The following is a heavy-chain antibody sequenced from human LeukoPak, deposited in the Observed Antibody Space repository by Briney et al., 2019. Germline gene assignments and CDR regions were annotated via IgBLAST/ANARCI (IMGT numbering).Heavy chain of an antibody. V-gene: IGHV3-66*01. CDR2: IYSGGST. CDR1: GFTVSSNY. J-gene: IGHJ3*02. Sequence: PGGSLRLSCAASGFTVSSNYMSWVRQVPGKGLEWVSVIYSGGSTYYADSVKGRFTISRDNSKNTLYLQMNSLRAEDTAVYYCAREGGYYDSSGAFDIWGQGTMVTVSS. CDR3: AREGGYYDSSGAFDI. D-gene: IGHD3-22*01.